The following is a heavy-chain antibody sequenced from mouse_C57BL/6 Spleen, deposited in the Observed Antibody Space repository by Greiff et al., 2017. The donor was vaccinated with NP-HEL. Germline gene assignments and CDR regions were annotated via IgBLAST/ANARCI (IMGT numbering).Heavy chain of an antibody. CDR2: IRNKANGYTT. CDR1: GFTFTDYY. D-gene: IGHD2-1*01. CDR3: ARSVNYGNSFDY. J-gene: IGHJ2*01. V-gene: IGHV7-3*01. Sequence: EVQVVESGGGLVQPGGSLSLSCAASGFTFTDYYMSWVRQPPGKALEWLGFIRNKANGYTTEYSASVKGRFTISRDNSQSILYLQMNALRAEDSATYYCARSVNYGNSFDYWGQGTTLTVSS.